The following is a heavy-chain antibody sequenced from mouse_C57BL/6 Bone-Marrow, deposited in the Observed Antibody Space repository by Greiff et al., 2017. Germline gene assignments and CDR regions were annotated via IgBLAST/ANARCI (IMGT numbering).Heavy chain of an antibody. CDR3: ARGLPYLGNY. Sequence: VQLQESGAELARPGASVKLSCKASGYTFTSYGISWVKQRTGQGLEWIGEIYPRSGNTYYNEKFKGKATLTADKSSSTAYMELRSLSSEDSAVYFCARGLPYLGNYWGQGTTLTVSS. CDR1: GYTFTSYG. J-gene: IGHJ2*01. V-gene: IGHV1-81*01. CDR2: IYPRSGNT. D-gene: IGHD2-1*01.